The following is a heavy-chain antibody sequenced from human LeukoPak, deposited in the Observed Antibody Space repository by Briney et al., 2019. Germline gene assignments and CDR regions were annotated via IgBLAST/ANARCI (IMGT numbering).Heavy chain of an antibody. CDR1: GGSISSSGHY. D-gene: IGHD3-22*01. J-gene: IGHJ4*02. V-gene: IGHV4-39*07. CDR2: MFYSGST. CDR3: ARGRWSSGYSFDS. Sequence: PSETLSLTCTVSGGSISSSGHYWGWIRQPPGKGLEWIGTMFYSGSTNYNPSLKSRVTISVDTSKNQFSLRLNSVTAADTAIYYCARGRWSSGYSFDSWGQGTLVTVSS.